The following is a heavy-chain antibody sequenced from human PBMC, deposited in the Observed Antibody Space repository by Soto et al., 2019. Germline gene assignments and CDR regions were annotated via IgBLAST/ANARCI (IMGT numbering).Heavy chain of an antibody. Sequence: LRLSCAASGFTFDDYAMHWVRQAPGKGLEWVSGISWNSGSIGYADSVKGRFTISRDNAKNSLYLQMNSLRAEDTALYYCAKGYSSSWKSTRFDPWGQGTLVTVS. J-gene: IGHJ5*02. D-gene: IGHD6-13*01. CDR2: ISWNSGSI. CDR3: AKGYSSSWKSTRFDP. CDR1: GFTFDDYA. V-gene: IGHV3-9*01.